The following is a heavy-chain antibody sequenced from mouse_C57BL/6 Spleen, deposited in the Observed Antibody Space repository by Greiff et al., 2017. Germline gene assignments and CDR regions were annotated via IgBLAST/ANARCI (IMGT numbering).Heavy chain of an antibody. V-gene: IGHV1-59*01. CDR2: IHPSDSYT. CDR3: ASHYYGSSYGFDY. Sequence: QVQLQQPGAELVRPGTSVKLSCKASGYTFTSYWMHWVKQRPGQGLEWIGVIHPSDSYTNYNQKFKGKATLTVDTSSSTADMQLSSLTSGDSAVYYCASHYYGSSYGFDYWGQGTTLTVSS. J-gene: IGHJ2*01. CDR1: GYTFTSYW. D-gene: IGHD1-1*01.